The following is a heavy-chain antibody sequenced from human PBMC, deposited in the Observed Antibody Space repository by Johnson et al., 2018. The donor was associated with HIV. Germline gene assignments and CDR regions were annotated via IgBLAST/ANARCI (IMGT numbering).Heavy chain of an antibody. CDR2: ISWNSDNI. Sequence: VESGGGLVQPGRSLRLSCAPSGFTFDDYAMHWVRQAPGKGLEWVSGISWNSDNIAYADSVRGRFIIARDNAKNSLHLQMNSLRAEDTAFYYCAKARVRYSSDVDALDIWGQGTMVTVSS. CDR3: AKARVRYSSDVDALDI. V-gene: IGHV3-9*01. J-gene: IGHJ3*02. CDR1: GFTFDDYA. D-gene: IGHD6-19*01.